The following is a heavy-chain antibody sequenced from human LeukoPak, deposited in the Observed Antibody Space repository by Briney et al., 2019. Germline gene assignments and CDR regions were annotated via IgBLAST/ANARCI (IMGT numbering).Heavy chain of an antibody. CDR3: ARGSYCGAGSRLPNAFDI. CDR1: GFSFSDYY. D-gene: IGHD2-15*01. CDR2: ISSGGSPI. Sequence: GGSLRLSCAASGFSFSDYYMTWIRQAPGKGLEWVSYISSGGSPIYYADSVKGRFTISRDNAKNSLYLQMNSLRAEDTAVYYCARGSYCGAGSRLPNAFDIWGQGTMVTVSS. V-gene: IGHV3-11*01. J-gene: IGHJ3*02.